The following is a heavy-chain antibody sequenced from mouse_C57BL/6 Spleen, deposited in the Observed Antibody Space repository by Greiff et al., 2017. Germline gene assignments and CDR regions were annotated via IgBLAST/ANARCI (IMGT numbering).Heavy chain of an antibody. CDR3: TRQPFYYAMDY. CDR2: IRLKSDNYAT. J-gene: IGHJ4*01. CDR1: GFTFSNYW. V-gene: IGHV6-3*01. D-gene: IGHD3-2*01. Sequence: EVKVEESGGGLVQPGGSMKLSCVASGFTFSNYWMNWVRQSPEKGLEWVAQIRLKSDNYATHYAESVKGRFTISRDDSKSSVYLQMNNLRAEDTGIYYCTRQPFYYAMDYWGQGTSVTVSS.